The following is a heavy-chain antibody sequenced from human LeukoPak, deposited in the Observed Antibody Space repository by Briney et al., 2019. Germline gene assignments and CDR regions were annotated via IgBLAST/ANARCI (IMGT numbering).Heavy chain of an antibody. CDR1: GFTFSNYA. J-gene: IGHJ4*02. CDR2: ISGSGGIT. Sequence: GGSLRLSCAASGFTFSNYAMNWVRQAPGKGLEWVSAISGSGGITYYADSVKGRFTISRDNSKNTLYLQMNSLRAENTAVYYCAKGKAVTGIGGDFDYWGQGTLVTVSS. V-gene: IGHV3-23*01. D-gene: IGHD6-19*01. CDR3: AKGKAVTGIGGDFDY.